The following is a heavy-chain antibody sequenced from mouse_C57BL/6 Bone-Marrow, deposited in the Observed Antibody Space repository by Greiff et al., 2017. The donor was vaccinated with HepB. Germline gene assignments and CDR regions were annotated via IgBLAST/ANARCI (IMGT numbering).Heavy chain of an antibody. CDR1: GYSITSGYY. Sequence: ESGPGLVKPSQSLSLTCSVTGYSITSGYYWNWIRQFPGNKLEWMGYISYDGSNNYNPSLKNRISITRDTSKNQFFLKLNSVTTEDTATYYCARETTTGFAYWGQGTLVTVSA. J-gene: IGHJ3*01. V-gene: IGHV3-6*01. CDR2: ISYDGSN. CDR3: ARETTTGFAY. D-gene: IGHD1-1*01.